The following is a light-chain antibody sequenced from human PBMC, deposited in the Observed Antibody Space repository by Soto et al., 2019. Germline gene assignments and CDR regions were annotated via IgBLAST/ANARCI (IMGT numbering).Light chain of an antibody. CDR2: EVS. Sequence: QSALTHPASVSGSPGQSITISCTGTSSDVGAWNYVSWYQQHPGKAPKRLLYEVSSRPSGISNRFSGSKSGNTASLTISGLQAEDEAAYYCSSYTSTNTRYVFGTGTKVTVL. CDR1: SSDVGAWNY. V-gene: IGLV2-14*01. CDR3: SSYTSTNTRYV. J-gene: IGLJ1*01.